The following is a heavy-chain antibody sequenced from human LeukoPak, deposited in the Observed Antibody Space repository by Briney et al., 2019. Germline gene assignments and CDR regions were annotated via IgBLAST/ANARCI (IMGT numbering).Heavy chain of an antibody. V-gene: IGHV4-59*01. J-gene: IGHJ3*02. CDR1: GGSISSYY. D-gene: IGHD1-26*01. CDR2: IYYSGST. CDR3: ASENSGSYYAFDI. Sequence: SETLSLTCTVSGGSISSYYWSWIRQPPGKGLEWIGYIYYSGSTNYNPSLKSRVTISVDTSKNQFSLKLSSVTAADTAVYYCASENSGSYYAFDIRGQGTMVTVSS.